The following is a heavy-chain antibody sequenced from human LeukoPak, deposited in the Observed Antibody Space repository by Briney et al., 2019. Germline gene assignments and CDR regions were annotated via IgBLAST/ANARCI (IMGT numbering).Heavy chain of an antibody. J-gene: IGHJ5*02. CDR1: GGSFSGYY. CDR2: INHSGST. D-gene: IGHD6-19*01. V-gene: IGHV4-34*01. CDR3: ARGLSRIAVAGNNWFDP. Sequence: SETLSPTCAVYGGSFSGYYWSWIRQPPGKGLEWIREINHSGSTNYNPSLKSRVTISVDTSKNQFSLKLSSVTAADTAVYYCARGLSRIAVAGNNWFDPWGQGTLVTVSS.